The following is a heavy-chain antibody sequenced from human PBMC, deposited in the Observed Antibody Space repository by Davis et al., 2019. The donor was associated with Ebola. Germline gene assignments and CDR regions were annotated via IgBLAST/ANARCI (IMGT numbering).Heavy chain of an antibody. CDR3: ARGVGVENEYFDY. V-gene: IGHV3-30-3*01. CDR2: ISYDGSNK. Sequence: PGGSLRLSCAASGFTFSSYAMHWVRQAPGKGLEWVAVISYDGSNKYYADSVKGRFTISRDNSKNTLYLQMNSLRAEDTAVYYCARGVGVENEYFDYWGQGTLVTVSS. D-gene: IGHD1-1*01. J-gene: IGHJ4*02. CDR1: GFTFSSYA.